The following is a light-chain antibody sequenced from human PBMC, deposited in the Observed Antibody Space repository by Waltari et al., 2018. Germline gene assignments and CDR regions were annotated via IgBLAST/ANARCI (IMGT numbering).Light chain of an antibody. Sequence: SSELTQDPAVSVALGQTVRITCQGDSLRSYYGSWYQQKPGQAPVLVSYGKNNRPSGIPDRFSGSSSGNTASLNITGAQAEDEADYYCNSRDSSGNHVVFGGGTKLTVL. CDR2: GKN. V-gene: IGLV3-19*01. CDR3: NSRDSSGNHVV. J-gene: IGLJ2*01. CDR1: SLRSYY.